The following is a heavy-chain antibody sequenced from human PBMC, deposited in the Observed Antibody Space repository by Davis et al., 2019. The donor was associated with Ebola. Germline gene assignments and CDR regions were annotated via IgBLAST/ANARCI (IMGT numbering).Heavy chain of an antibody. V-gene: IGHV3-74*01. CDR2: INSDGSST. CDR1: GFTFSSYW. D-gene: IGHD2-2*01. Sequence: GESLKISCAASGFTFSSYWMHWVRQAPGKGLVWVSRINSDGSSTSYADSVKGRFTISRDNAKNTLYLQMNSLRAEDTAVYYCARAGYQLLGDFDYWGQGTLVTVSS. CDR3: ARAGYQLLGDFDY. J-gene: IGHJ4*02.